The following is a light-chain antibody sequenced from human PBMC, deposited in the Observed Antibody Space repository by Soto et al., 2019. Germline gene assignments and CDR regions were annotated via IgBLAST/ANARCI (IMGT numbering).Light chain of an antibody. J-gene: IGKJ1*01. V-gene: IGKV3-20*01. Sequence: EIVLTQSPGTLSLSPGERATLSCRASQSVSSSYLAWYQQKPGQAPRLLIYGASSRATGIPDRFSGSGSGTDFTLTISRRVPEAFAVHYCQQYGSSPRLTFGQGTKVEIK. CDR3: QQYGSSPRLT. CDR2: GAS. CDR1: QSVSSSY.